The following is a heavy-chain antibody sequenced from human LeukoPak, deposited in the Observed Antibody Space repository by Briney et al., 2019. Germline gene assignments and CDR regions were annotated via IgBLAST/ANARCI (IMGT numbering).Heavy chain of an antibody. J-gene: IGHJ4*02. CDR1: GYTFTGYY. CDR3: ARVKGYYDSSGYYLYYFDY. D-gene: IGHD3-22*01. Sequence: GASVKVSCKASGYTFTGYYMHWVRQAPGQGLEWMGRINPNSGGTNYAQKFQGRVTMTRDTSISTAYMELSSLRSEDTAVYYCARVKGYYDSSGYYLYYFDYWGQGTLVTVSS. V-gene: IGHV1-2*06. CDR2: INPNSGGT.